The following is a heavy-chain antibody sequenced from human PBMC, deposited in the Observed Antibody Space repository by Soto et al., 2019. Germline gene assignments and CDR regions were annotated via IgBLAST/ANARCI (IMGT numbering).Heavy chain of an antibody. J-gene: IGHJ4*02. CDR3: ARGPGYSSSWYFDY. V-gene: IGHV4-59*01. D-gene: IGHD6-13*01. CDR2: IYYSGST. Sequence: SETLSLTCTVSGGSISSYYWSWIRQPPGKGLEWIGYIYYSGSTNYNPSLKSRVTISVDTSKNQFSLKLSSVTAADTAVYYCARGPGYSSSWYFDYWGQGTLVTVSS. CDR1: GGSISSYY.